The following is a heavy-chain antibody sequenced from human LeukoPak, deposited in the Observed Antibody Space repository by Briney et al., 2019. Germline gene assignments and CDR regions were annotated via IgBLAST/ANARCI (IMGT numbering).Heavy chain of an antibody. CDR2: ISSSSSYI. Sequence: GGSLRLSCAASGFTFSSYSMNWVRQAPGKGLEWVSSISSSSSYIYYADSVKGRFTISRDNAKNSLYLQMNSLRAEDTAVYYCARDWMGSTRLAGDYWGRGTLVTVSS. V-gene: IGHV3-21*01. J-gene: IGHJ4*02. CDR1: GFTFSSYS. D-gene: IGHD2/OR15-2a*01. CDR3: ARDWMGSTRLAGDY.